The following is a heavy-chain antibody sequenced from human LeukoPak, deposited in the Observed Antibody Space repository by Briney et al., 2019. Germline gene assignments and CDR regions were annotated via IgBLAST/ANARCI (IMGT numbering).Heavy chain of an antibody. V-gene: IGHV6-1*01. CDR2: TYYRSKWYS. J-gene: IGHJ4*02. CDR1: GDSVSSKNAA. Sequence: SQTLSLTCAISGDSVSSKNAAWTWIRQSPSRGLEWLGRTYYRSKWYSEYALSVKSRIIIKPDTSKNQISLQLNSVTPEDTAVYYCARTSGHLDHWGQGTLVTVSS. CDR3: ARTSGHLDH. D-gene: IGHD1-26*01.